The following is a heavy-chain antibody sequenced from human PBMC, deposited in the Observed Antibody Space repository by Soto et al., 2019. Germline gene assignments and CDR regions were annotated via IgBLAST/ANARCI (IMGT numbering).Heavy chain of an antibody. V-gene: IGHV3-30-3*01. CDR1: GFTFSSYA. CDR2: ISYDGSNK. CDR3: ARDRGCGYYHDAFDI. D-gene: IGHD3-22*01. Sequence: SLRLSCAASGFTFSSYAMHWVRQAPGKGLEWVAVISYDGSNKYYADSVKGRFTISRDNSKNTLYLQMNSLRAEDTAVYYCARDRGCGYYHDAFDIWAQGTMVTGSS. J-gene: IGHJ3*02.